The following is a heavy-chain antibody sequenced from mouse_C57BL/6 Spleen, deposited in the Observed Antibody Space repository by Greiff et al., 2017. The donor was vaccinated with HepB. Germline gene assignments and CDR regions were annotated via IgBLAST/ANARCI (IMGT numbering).Heavy chain of an antibody. CDR2: IDPSDSYT. CDR3: ASQGGYYAMDY. CDR1: GYTFTSYW. V-gene: IGHV1-69*01. J-gene: IGHJ4*01. Sequence: QVQLQQPGAELVMPGASVKLSCKASGYTFTSYWMHWVKQRPGQGLEWIGEIDPSDSYTNYNQKFKGKSTLTVDKSSSTAYMQLSSLTSEDSAVYYCASQGGYYAMDYWGQGTSVTVSS.